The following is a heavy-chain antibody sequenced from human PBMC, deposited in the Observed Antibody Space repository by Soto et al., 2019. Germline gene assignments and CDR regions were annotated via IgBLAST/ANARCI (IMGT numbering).Heavy chain of an antibody. J-gene: IGHJ6*02. CDR2: INPSSGST. V-gene: IGHV1-46*01. CDR1: GYTFTNYY. Sequence: ASVKVSCKASGYTFTNYYIHWLRQAPGQGLEWMGLINPSSGSTTYAQKFRGRVTMTRDTSTSTVYMDLSGLRSEDTAMYYCARFPAAAGDYYYGLDVWGQGTTVTSP. D-gene: IGHD6-13*01. CDR3: ARFPAAAGDYYYGLDV.